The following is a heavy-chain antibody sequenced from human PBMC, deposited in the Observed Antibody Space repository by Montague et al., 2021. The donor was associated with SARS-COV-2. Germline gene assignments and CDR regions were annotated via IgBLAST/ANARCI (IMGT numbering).Heavy chain of an antibody. CDR1: GGSISSYH. D-gene: IGHD6-6*01. CDR2: IYYSGST. J-gene: IGHJ6*02. V-gene: IGHV4-59*13. Sequence: SETLSLTSTVSGGSISSYHWSWIRQPPGKGLEWIGHIYYSGSTNXNPSLKSRVTISVDTSKNQFSLKLSSVTAADTAVYYCARVPYSSSGFFYYYYGIDVWGQGTTVTVSS. CDR3: ARVPYSSSGFFYYYYGIDV.